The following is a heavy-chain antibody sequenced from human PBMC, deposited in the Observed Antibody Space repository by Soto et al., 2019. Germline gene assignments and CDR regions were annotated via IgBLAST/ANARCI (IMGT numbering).Heavy chain of an antibody. D-gene: IGHD6-19*01. Sequence: GGSLRLSCAVSRFTFSTYAMGWVRQAPGKGLEWVSNISGSGGRTYYADSVKGRFTISRDNSKNTLYLQMNSLRAEDTAVYYCAKIAEAVAGTVYGYWGQGTLVTVSS. CDR2: ISGSGGRT. CDR1: RFTFSTYA. CDR3: AKIAEAVAGTVYGY. J-gene: IGHJ4*02. V-gene: IGHV3-23*01.